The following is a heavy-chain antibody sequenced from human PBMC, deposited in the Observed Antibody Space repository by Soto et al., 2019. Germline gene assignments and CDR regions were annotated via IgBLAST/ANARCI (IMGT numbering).Heavy chain of an antibody. V-gene: IGHV3-53*01. CDR1: GFTVSSNY. CDR3: AKYFYSYYYYGMDV. Sequence: GGSLRLSCAASGFTVSSNYMSWVRQAPGTGLEWVSVICSGGSTSYADSVKGRFTISRDNSKNTLYLQMNTLRAEDTAVYYCAKYFYSYYYYGMDVWGQGTTVTVS. D-gene: IGHD3-10*01. J-gene: IGHJ6*02. CDR2: ICSGGST.